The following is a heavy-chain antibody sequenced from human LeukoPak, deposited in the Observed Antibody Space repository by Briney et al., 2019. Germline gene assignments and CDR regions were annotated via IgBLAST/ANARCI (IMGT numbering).Heavy chain of an antibody. Sequence: GGSLRLSCAASGFTFSTYAMTWVGQAPGKGLEWVSGISASGVSTHYADSVKGRFTISRDNSKNTLYLQMNSLRAEDMAVYYCAKEYGPGSYYYDYWGQGTLVTVSS. V-gene: IGHV3-23*01. D-gene: IGHD3-10*01. J-gene: IGHJ4*02. CDR3: AKEYGPGSYYYDY. CDR2: ISASGVST. CDR1: GFTFSTYA.